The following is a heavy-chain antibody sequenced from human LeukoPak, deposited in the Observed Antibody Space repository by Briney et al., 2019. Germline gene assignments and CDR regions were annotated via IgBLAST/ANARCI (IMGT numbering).Heavy chain of an antibody. D-gene: IGHD3-10*01. CDR1: GFTFSNAW. Sequence: GGSLRLSCAASGFTFSNAWMSWVRQAPGKGLEWVGRIKSKTDGGTTDYAAPVKGRFTISRDDSKNTLYLQMNSLKTEDTAVYYCTTGKYYGSGPPSYWGQGTLVTVSS. J-gene: IGHJ4*02. V-gene: IGHV3-15*01. CDR2: IKSKTDGGTT. CDR3: TTGKYYGSGPPSY.